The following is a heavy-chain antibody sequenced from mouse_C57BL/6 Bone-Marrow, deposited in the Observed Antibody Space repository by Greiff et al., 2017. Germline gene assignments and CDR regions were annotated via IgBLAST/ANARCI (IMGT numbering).Heavy chain of an antibody. CDR3: ARSYYDYGDY. CDR2: IDPSDSYT. CDR1: GYTFTSYW. V-gene: IGHV1-59*01. Sequence: VQLQQPGAELVRPGTSVKLSCKASGYTFTSYWMHWVKQRPGQGLEWIGVIDPSDSYTNYNQKFKGKATLTVDTSSSTAYMQLSSLTSEDSAVYYCARSYYDYGDYWGQGTSVTVSS. J-gene: IGHJ4*01. D-gene: IGHD2-4*01.